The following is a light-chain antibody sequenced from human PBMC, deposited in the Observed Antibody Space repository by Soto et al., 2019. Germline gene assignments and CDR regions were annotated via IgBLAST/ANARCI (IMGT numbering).Light chain of an antibody. Sequence: QSVLTQPASVSGSPGQSITISCTGTSSDVGGYNYVSWYQQHPGKAPKLMIYDVSNRPSGVSNRFSGSKSGNTASLTISGLQAEEEADYYCSSYTSSSTRNVFGTGTKVTVL. V-gene: IGLV2-14*01. CDR2: DVS. CDR1: SSDVGGYNY. J-gene: IGLJ1*01. CDR3: SSYTSSSTRNV.